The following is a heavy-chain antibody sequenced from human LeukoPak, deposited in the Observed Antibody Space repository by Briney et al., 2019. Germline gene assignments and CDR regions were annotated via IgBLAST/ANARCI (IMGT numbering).Heavy chain of an antibody. CDR2: ISSSGSTI. CDR1: GFTFSTFG. CDR3: ARDDYYYMDV. V-gene: IGHV3-48*04. Sequence: GGSLRLSCTASGFTFSTFGMSWVRQAPGKGLEWVSYISSSGSTIYYADSVKGRFTISRDNAKNSLYLQMNSLRAEDTAVYYCARDDYYYMDVWGKGTTVTASS. J-gene: IGHJ6*03.